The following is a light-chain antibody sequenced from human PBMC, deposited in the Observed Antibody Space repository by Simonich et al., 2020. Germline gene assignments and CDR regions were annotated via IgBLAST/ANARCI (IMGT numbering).Light chain of an antibody. CDR2: GAS. Sequence: EIVMTQSPATLSVSPGERATLSCRASQSVSSNLAWYQQKPGQAPRLLIYGASTRATGIPARFSGSVSGTDFTLTISSLQAEDVAVYYCQQYYSTLYTFGQGTKLEIK. J-gene: IGKJ2*01. CDR1: QSVSSN. CDR3: QQYYSTLYT. V-gene: IGKV3-15*01.